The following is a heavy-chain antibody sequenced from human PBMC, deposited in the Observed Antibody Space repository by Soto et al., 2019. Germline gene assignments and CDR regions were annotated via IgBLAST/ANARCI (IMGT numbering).Heavy chain of an antibody. CDR1: GGSISSGGYY. Sequence: PSETLSLTCTVSGGSISSGGYYWSWIRQHPGKGLEWIGYIYYSGSTYYNPSLKSRVTISVDTSKNQFSLKLSSVTAADTAVYYCARDFSYSSSSAFSWNAFDIWGQGTMVTVSS. V-gene: IGHV4-31*03. CDR2: IYYSGST. D-gene: IGHD6-6*01. CDR3: ARDFSYSSSSAFSWNAFDI. J-gene: IGHJ3*02.